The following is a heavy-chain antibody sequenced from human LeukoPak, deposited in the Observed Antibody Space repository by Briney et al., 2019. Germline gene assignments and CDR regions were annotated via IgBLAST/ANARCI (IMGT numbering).Heavy chain of an antibody. Sequence: ASVKVSCKASGYTFTSYDINWVRQATGQGLEWMGWMNPNSGNTGYAQKFQGRDTITRNTSISTAYMELSSLRSEDTAVYYCARGILHTTYYYDSSGYRDYWGQGTLVTVSS. CDR3: ARGILHTTYYYDSSGYRDY. D-gene: IGHD3-22*01. J-gene: IGHJ4*02. CDR1: GYTFTSYD. CDR2: MNPNSGNT. V-gene: IGHV1-8*03.